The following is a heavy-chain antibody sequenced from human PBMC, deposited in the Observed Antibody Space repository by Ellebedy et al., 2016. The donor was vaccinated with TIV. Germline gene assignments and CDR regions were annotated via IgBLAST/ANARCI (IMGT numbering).Heavy chain of an antibody. V-gene: IGHV1-69*05. Sequence: SVKVSXXASGGTFSSYAISWVRQAPGQGLEWMGGIIPIFGTANYAQKFQDRVTMTTDTSTSTAYMELRGLRSDDTAVYYCVRGSRDGYNHGDYWGQGTLVTVSS. J-gene: IGHJ4*02. D-gene: IGHD5-24*01. CDR1: GGTFSSYA. CDR2: IIPIFGTA. CDR3: VRGSRDGYNHGDY.